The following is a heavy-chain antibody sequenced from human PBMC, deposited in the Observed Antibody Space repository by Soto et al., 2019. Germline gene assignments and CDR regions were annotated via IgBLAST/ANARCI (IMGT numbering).Heavy chain of an antibody. J-gene: IGHJ6*02. V-gene: IGHV1-18*01. CDR3: AREGYYSGSGTYSPPRYYGMDV. CDR2: ISADNGNT. D-gene: IGHD3-10*01. Sequence: QVHLVQSGAEVKKTGASVKVSCKASGYTFSTYGISCVRQGPGKGLEWMGWISADNGNTNYAQKLQGRVSMTTDTSTRTAYMELRSLRSDDTAVYFFAREGYYSGSGTYSPPRYYGMDVWGQGTTVTVSS. CDR1: GYTFSTYG.